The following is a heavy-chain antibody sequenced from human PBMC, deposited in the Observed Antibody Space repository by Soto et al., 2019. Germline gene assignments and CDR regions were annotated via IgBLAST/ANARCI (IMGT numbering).Heavy chain of an antibody. CDR3: AKVSNKWAVAQRGYFDY. J-gene: IGHJ4*02. Sequence: EVQVLDSGGGLVQPGGSQRLSCEASGFTFSNYAMSWVRQAPGKGLEWVSTISATGSTLYADSVKGRFNISRDNSKNTVYLQMNFLRAEDTAVYYCAKVSNKWAVAQRGYFDYWGQGTLVTVSS. CDR1: GFTFSNYA. CDR2: ISATGST. V-gene: IGHV3-23*01. D-gene: IGHD6-19*01.